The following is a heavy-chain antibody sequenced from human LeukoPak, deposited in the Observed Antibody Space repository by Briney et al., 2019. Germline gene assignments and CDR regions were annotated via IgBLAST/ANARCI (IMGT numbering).Heavy chain of an antibody. D-gene: IGHD2-2*01. Sequence: KSGGSLRLSCVASGFTFSWFSMNWVRQAPGKGLEWVSSNSSSSDYIYYADSLEGRFTISRDNARNSLYLHMDSLRAEDTAVYYCARLYCSTSSCYASDYWGQGTVVTVSS. V-gene: IGHV3-21*01. CDR2: NSSSSDYI. CDR3: ARLYCSTSSCYASDY. J-gene: IGHJ4*02. CDR1: GFTFSWFS.